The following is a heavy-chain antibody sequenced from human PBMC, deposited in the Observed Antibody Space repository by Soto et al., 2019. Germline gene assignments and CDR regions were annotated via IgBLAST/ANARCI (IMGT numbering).Heavy chain of an antibody. J-gene: IGHJ4*02. D-gene: IGHD3-22*01. CDR3: AKDQYYDSSGSYLELDY. CDR2: ISGSGGST. V-gene: IGHV3-23*01. CDR1: GLTFSSYA. Sequence: GGSLRLSCAASGLTFSSYAMSWVRQAPGKGLEWVSAISGSGGSTYYADSVKGRFTISRDNSKNTLYLQMNSLRAEDTAVYYCAKDQYYDSSGSYLELDYWGQGTLVTVSS.